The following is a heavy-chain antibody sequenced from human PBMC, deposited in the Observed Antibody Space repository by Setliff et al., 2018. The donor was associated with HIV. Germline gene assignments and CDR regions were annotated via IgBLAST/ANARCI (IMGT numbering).Heavy chain of an antibody. D-gene: IGHD6-19*01. CDR1: GYSFTSYW. CDR3: ARQSSSGWSYYYYYGMDV. V-gene: IGHV5-51*01. Sequence: PGESLKISCKGSGYSFTSYWIGWVRQMPGKGLEWMGIIYPGDSDTRYSPSSQGQVTISADKSISTAYLQWSSLKASDTAMYYCARQSSSGWSYYYYYGMDVWGQGTTVTVSS. CDR2: IYPGDSDT. J-gene: IGHJ6*02.